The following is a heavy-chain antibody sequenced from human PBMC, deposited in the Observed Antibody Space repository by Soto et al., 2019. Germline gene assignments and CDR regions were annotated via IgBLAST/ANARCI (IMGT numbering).Heavy chain of an antibody. CDR3: ARGNWNYFYGMDV. J-gene: IGHJ6*02. V-gene: IGHV3-33*01. Sequence: QVQLVESGGGVVQPGRSLRLSCAASGFTFSSYGMHWVRQAPGKGLEWVAVIWYDGSNKYYADSVKGRFTISRDNSKNTLYLQINSLRAEDTAVYYCARGNWNYFYGMDVWGQGTTVTVSS. CDR2: IWYDGSNK. CDR1: GFTFSSYG. D-gene: IGHD1-1*01.